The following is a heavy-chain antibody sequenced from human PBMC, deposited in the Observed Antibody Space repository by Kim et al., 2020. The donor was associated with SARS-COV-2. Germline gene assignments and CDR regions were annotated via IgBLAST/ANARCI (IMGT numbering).Heavy chain of an antibody. CDR1: EFSFSDSY. CDR3: AGRVWDGHGYPLFDF. J-gene: IGHJ3*01. Sequence: GGSLRLSCEASEFSFSDSYINWIRQTPEKGLEWLSYISHTSRTIYYADSVRGRFPISRDNAKRSAFLQMDNLRIEDTGTYYCAGRVWDGHGYPLFDFWG. D-gene: IGHD3-22*01. CDR2: ISHTSRTI. V-gene: IGHV3-11*01.